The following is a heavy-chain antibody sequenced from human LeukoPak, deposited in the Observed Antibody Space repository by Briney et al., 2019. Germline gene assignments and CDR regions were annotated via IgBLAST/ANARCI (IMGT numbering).Heavy chain of an antibody. J-gene: IGHJ5*02. Sequence: SVKVSCKASGGTFSSYAISWVRQAPGQGLEWMGGIIPIFGTANYAQKFQGRVTITADESTSTAYMELSSLRSEDTAVYYCAREYYYGSGSYYKMGTGWFDPWGQGTLVTVSS. CDR1: GGTFSSYA. V-gene: IGHV1-69*01. D-gene: IGHD3-10*01. CDR2: IIPIFGTA. CDR3: AREYYYGSGSYYKMGTGWFDP.